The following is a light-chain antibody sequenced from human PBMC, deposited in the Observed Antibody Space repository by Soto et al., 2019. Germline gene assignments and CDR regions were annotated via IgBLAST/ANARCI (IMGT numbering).Light chain of an antibody. J-gene: IGKJ4*01. CDR2: DAS. Sequence: EIVMTQSAVTLSVSPGERATLSCRASQSVSSNLAWYKQTPGQAPRLLIYDASTRATGIPARFSGSGSGTEFTLTISSLQSEDFAVYYCQHYNSWPLTFGGGTKVEIK. CDR3: QHYNSWPLT. V-gene: IGKV3-15*01. CDR1: QSVSSN.